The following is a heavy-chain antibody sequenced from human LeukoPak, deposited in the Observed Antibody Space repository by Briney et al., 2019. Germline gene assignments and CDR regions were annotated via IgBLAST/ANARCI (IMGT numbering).Heavy chain of an antibody. D-gene: IGHD3-3*01. J-gene: IGHJ3*02. CDR2: VYYSGSA. CDR3: ASAIFVENAFDI. CDR1: GGSTSSYW. Sequence: SETLSLTCTVSGGSTSSYWWSWIRQPPGKGLEWIGYVYYSGSAHYNPSLKSRVTISVDTSKSQFSLKMSSVTAADTAVYYCASAIFVENAFDIWGQGTMVTVSS. V-gene: IGHV4-59*01.